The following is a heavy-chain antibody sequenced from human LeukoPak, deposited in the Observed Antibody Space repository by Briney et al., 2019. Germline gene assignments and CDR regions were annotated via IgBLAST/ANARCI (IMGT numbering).Heavy chain of an antibody. CDR1: GFTFSSYS. D-gene: IGHD3-3*01. Sequence: PGGSLRLSCAASGFTFSSYSMNWVRQAPGKGLEWVSYISSSSSTIYYADSVKGRFTISRDNAKNSLYLQMNSLRAEDTAVYYCARVKGGVNYYYYYYMDVWGKGTTVTVSS. CDR2: ISSSSSTI. J-gene: IGHJ6*03. V-gene: IGHV3-48*01. CDR3: ARVKGGVNYYYYYYMDV.